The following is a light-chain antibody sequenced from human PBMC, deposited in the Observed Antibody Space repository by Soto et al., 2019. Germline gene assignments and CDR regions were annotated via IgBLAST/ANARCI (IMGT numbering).Light chain of an antibody. CDR3: QQSDTTPWA. J-gene: IGKJ1*01. Sequence: DIQMTQSPSSLSASVGDRVTITCRASQTVNRYLNWYQQKPGKAPKLLISSASSLQGGVPSRFSGSGSGTDLTLTIDGLQPDDLATYFCQQSDTTPWAFGQGTKVEI. CDR1: QTVNRY. CDR2: SAS. V-gene: IGKV1-39*01.